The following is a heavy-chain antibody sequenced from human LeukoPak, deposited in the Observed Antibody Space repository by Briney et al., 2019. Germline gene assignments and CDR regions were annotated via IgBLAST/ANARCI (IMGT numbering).Heavy chain of an antibody. CDR3: ARTSYYYDSSGLELDAFDI. V-gene: IGHV1-2*02. CDR2: INPNSGGT. CDR1: GCTFTGYY. J-gene: IGHJ3*02. D-gene: IGHD3-22*01. Sequence: ASVKVSCKASGCTFTGYYMHWVRQAPGQGLEWMGWINPNSGGTNYAQKLQGRVTMTTDTSTSTAYMELRSLRSDDTAVYYCARTSYYYDSSGLELDAFDIWGQGTMVTVSS.